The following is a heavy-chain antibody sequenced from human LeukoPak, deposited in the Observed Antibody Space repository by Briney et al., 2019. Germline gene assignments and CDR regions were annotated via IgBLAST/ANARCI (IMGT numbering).Heavy chain of an antibody. CDR3: AKSSGYSYGSNYFDY. CDR2: ISWNSGSI. CDR1: GFTFDDYA. V-gene: IGHV3-9*03. D-gene: IGHD5-18*01. J-gene: IGHJ4*02. Sequence: GRSLRLSCAASGFTFDDYAMHWVRLAPGKGLEWVAGISWNSGSIGYADSVKGRFTISRDNAKNSLYLQMNSLRAEDMALYYCAKSSGYSYGSNYFDYWGQGALSPSPQ.